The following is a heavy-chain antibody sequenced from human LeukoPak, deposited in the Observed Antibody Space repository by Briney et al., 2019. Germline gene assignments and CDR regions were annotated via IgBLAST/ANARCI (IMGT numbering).Heavy chain of an antibody. J-gene: IGHJ4*02. CDR1: GFTFSSYW. Sequence: GGSLRLSCAASGFTFSSYWMSWVRQAPGKGLEWVANIKQDGSEKYYVDSVKGRFTISRDNAENSLYLQMNSLRAEDTAVYYCARLHYDSSGYYTGLFDYWGQGTLVTVSS. D-gene: IGHD3-22*01. CDR3: ARLHYDSSGYYTGLFDY. CDR2: IKQDGSEK. V-gene: IGHV3-7*01.